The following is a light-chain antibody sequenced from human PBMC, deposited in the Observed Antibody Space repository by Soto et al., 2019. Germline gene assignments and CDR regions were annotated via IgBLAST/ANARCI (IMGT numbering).Light chain of an antibody. CDR3: HQYGSSPLT. CDR1: QSVTTNF. Sequence: EIVLTQSPGTLSLSPGERVTLSCRASQSVTTNFLGWYQQKPGQAPRLLIYGASTRATGIPDRFSGSGSGTDFALTVSRLEAEDFAIYYCHQYGSSPLTFRGGTKVEI. J-gene: IGKJ4*01. CDR2: GAS. V-gene: IGKV3-20*01.